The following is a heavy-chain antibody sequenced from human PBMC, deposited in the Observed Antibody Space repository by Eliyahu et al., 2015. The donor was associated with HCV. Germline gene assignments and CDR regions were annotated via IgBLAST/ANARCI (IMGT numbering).Heavy chain of an antibody. Sequence: QLQLQESGPGLVKPSETLSLXCTVSAGSISSSSYYWGWIRQPPGKGLEWIGNIYYSGNTYYNPSLKSRVTISVDTSKKQVSLTLSSVTAADTAIYYCALDTAIVTSAFDVWGQGTTVTVSS. CDR2: IYYSGNT. J-gene: IGHJ3*01. D-gene: IGHD5-18*01. V-gene: IGHV4-39*01. CDR1: AGSISSSSYY. CDR3: ALDTAIVTSAFDV.